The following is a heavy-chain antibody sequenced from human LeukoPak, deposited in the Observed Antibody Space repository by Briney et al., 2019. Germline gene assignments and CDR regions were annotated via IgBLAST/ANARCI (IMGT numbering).Heavy chain of an antibody. CDR3: ARDRKAGYYYGSGPYWGY. Sequence: TCTVSDDSISKNYWSWVRQAPGKGLEWMGWINPNSGGTNYAQKFQGRVTMTRDTSISTAYMELSRLRSDDTAVYYCARDRKAGYYYGSGPYWGYWGQGTLVTVSS. J-gene: IGHJ4*02. CDR2: INPNSGGT. D-gene: IGHD3-10*01. CDR1: DDSISKNY. V-gene: IGHV1-2*02.